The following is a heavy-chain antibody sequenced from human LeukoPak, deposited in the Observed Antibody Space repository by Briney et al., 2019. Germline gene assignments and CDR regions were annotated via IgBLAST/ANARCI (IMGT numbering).Heavy chain of an antibody. Sequence: PSQTLSLTCTVSGGSISSGSYYWSWIRQPAGKGLEWIGRIYTSGSTNYNPSLKSRVTISVDTSKNQFSLKLSSVTAADTAVYYCARSLDYYDSSGYYSGYFFDYGRQGTLVTVSS. J-gene: IGHJ4*02. V-gene: IGHV4-61*02. D-gene: IGHD3-22*01. CDR3: ARSLDYYDSSGYYSGYFFDY. CDR1: GGSISSGSYY. CDR2: IYTSGST.